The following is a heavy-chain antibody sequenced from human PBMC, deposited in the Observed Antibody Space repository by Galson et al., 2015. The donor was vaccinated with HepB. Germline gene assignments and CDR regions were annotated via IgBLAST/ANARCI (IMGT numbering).Heavy chain of an antibody. CDR1: GYTFTGYY. CDR2: INPNSGGT. J-gene: IGHJ4*02. D-gene: IGHD2-2*01. Sequence: SVKVSCKTSGYTFTGYYMHWVRQAPGQGLEWMGWINPNSGGTNYAQKFQGWVTMTRDTSISTAYMELSRLRSDDTAVYYCARDSYYAPYYFDYWGQETLVTVSS. CDR3: ARDSYYAPYYFDY. V-gene: IGHV1-2*04.